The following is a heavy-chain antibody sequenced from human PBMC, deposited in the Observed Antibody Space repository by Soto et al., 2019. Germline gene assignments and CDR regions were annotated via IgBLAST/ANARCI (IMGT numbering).Heavy chain of an antibody. J-gene: IGHJ4*01. V-gene: IGHV3-23*01. Sequence: GGSLRLSCAASGFAFINYAMSGVRQAPGKGLEWVSAISGSGGTTDYAEPVKGRFAISRDDSNNMVYLQMNSLKIEDTAVYYCTTDSYSTIIIVRFDYWGHGTLVTVSS. D-gene: IGHD3-22*01. CDR3: TTDSYSTIIIVRFDY. CDR1: GFAFINYA. CDR2: ISGSGGTT.